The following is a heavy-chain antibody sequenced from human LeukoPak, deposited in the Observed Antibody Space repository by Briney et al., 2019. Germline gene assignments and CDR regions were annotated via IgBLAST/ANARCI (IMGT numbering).Heavy chain of an antibody. CDR3: AKGYYNSSGYSFDY. Sequence: RTSETLSLTCTVSGGSISNYFWSWIRQPAGKGLEWIGRFHVSGSTNYNPSLESRVSMSVDTSKNQVSLKMTSVTAADTALYYCAKGYYNSSGYSFDYWGQGTPVTVSS. CDR1: GGSISNYF. D-gene: IGHD3-22*01. V-gene: IGHV4-4*07. J-gene: IGHJ4*02. CDR2: FHVSGST.